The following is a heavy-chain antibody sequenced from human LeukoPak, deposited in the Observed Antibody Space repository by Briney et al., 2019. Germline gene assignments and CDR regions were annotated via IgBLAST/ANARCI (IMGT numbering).Heavy chain of an antibody. CDR2: IRYDGSNK. Sequence: GGSLRLSCAASGFTFSSYGMHWVRQAPGKGLEWVAFIRYDGSNKYYADSVKGRFTISRDNSKNTLYLQMNSLRAEDTAVYYCARFCANEWELPHWGQGTLVTVSS. V-gene: IGHV3-30*02. CDR3: ARFCANEWELPH. D-gene: IGHD1-26*01. CDR1: GFTFSSYG. J-gene: IGHJ4*02.